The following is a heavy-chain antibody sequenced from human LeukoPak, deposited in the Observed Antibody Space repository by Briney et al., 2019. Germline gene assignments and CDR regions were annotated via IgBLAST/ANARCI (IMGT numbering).Heavy chain of an antibody. CDR3: ARDPGYCSSTSCYGRGSFDY. D-gene: IGHD2-2*01. J-gene: IGHJ4*02. Sequence: ASVKVSCKASGYTFTSYGISWVRQAPGQGIEWMGWISAYNGNTNYAQKLQGRVTMTTDTSTSTAYMELRSLRSDDTAVYYCARDPGYCSSTSCYGRGSFDYWGQGTLVTVSS. CDR2: ISAYNGNT. CDR1: GYTFTSYG. V-gene: IGHV1-18*01.